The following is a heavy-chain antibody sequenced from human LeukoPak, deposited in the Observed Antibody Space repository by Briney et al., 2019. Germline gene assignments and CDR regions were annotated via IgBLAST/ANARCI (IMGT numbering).Heavy chain of an antibody. D-gene: IGHD3-10*01. J-gene: IGHJ6*03. CDR2: IKQDGSEK. CDR1: GFTFSSYW. Sequence: GGSLRLSCAASGFTFSSYWMSWVRQAPGKGLEWVANIKQDGSEKYYVDSVKGRFTISRDNAKNSLYLQMNSLRAEDTAVYYCARDAAVRVRRYYYYMDVWGKGTTVTVSS. V-gene: IGHV3-7*01. CDR3: ARDAAVRVRRYYYYMDV.